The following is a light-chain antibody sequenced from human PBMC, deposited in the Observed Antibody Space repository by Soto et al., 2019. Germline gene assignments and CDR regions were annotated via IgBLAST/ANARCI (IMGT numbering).Light chain of an antibody. CDR1: SSNIGAGYD. CDR2: GNT. CDR3: LSFDSSLSVV. Sequence: QSVLTQPTSVSGAPGQRVTIYCTGSSSNIGAGYDVHWYQQLPGRAPKLLIYGNTNRPSGVPDRFSGSKSGTSASLAITGLQAEDEADYYCLSFDSSLSVVFGGGTKLTVL. V-gene: IGLV1-40*01. J-gene: IGLJ2*01.